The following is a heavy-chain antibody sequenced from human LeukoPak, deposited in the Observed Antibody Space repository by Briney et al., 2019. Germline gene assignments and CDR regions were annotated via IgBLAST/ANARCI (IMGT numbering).Heavy chain of an antibody. J-gene: IGHJ3*02. CDR1: GYTFISYD. CDR2: MSPNSGNT. CDR3: AREETGTAFDAFDI. Sequence: ASVKVSCKASGYTFISYDINWVRQATGQGLEWMGWMSPNSGNTGYAQKFQGRITMTKSTSISTAYMELRSLRSDDTVVYYCAREETGTAFDAFDIWGQGTMVTVSS. V-gene: IGHV1-8*01. D-gene: IGHD1-1*01.